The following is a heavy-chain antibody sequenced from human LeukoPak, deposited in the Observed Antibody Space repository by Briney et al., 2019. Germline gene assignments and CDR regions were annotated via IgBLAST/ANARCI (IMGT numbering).Heavy chain of an antibody. J-gene: IGHJ4*02. Sequence: GGSLRLSCEASGFTFSTYWMSWVRQTPGMGLEWVANINQDGSEIYYVDSVKGRFTISRDNAKNSLYLQMNSLRAEDTAVYYCARFPGGYSPYFDYWGQGTLVTVSS. V-gene: IGHV3-7*01. CDR2: INQDGSEI. CDR3: ARFPGGYSPYFDY. CDR1: GFTFSTYW. D-gene: IGHD5-12*01.